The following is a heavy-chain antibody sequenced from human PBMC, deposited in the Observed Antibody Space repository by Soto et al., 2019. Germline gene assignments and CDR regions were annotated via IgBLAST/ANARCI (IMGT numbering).Heavy chain of an antibody. J-gene: IGHJ3*02. CDR1: GFTFDDYG. V-gene: IGHV3-20*01. CDR3: ARDGVNWGSEGDAFDI. D-gene: IGHD7-27*01. Sequence: GGSLRLSCAASGFTFDDYGMSWVRQAPGKGLEWVSGINWNGGRTGYADSVKGRLTNSRDNAKNSLYLQMNSLGAEDTALYHCARDGVNWGSEGDAFDIWGQGTMVTVSS. CDR2: INWNGGRT.